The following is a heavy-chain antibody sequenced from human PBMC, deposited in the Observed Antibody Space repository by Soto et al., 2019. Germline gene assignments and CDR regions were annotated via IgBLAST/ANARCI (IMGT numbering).Heavy chain of an antibody. CDR1: GGSISSSNW. D-gene: IGHD3-10*01. J-gene: IGHJ4*02. CDR2: IYHSGST. CDR3: ASMVRGVIIMFFDY. Sequence: PSETLSLTCAVSGGSISSSNWWSWVRQPPGKGLEWIGEIYHSGSTNYNPSLKSRVTISVDKSKNQFSLKLSSVTAADTAVYYCASMVRGVIIMFFDYWGQGTLVTVSS. V-gene: IGHV4-4*02.